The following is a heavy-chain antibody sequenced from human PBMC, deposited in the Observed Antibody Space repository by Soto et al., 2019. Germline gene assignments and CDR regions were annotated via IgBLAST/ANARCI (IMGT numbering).Heavy chain of an antibody. J-gene: IGHJ4*02. V-gene: IGHV3-33*01. CDR1: GFTFSSYG. CDR2: IWYDGSNK. D-gene: IGHD1-7*01. CDR3: AREHYNWNYYFDY. Sequence: GGSLRLCCAASGFTFSSYGMHWVRQAPGKGLELVAVIWYDGSNKYYADSVKGRFTISRDNSKNTLYLQMNSLRAEDTAVYYCAREHYNWNYYFDYWGQGTLVTVSS.